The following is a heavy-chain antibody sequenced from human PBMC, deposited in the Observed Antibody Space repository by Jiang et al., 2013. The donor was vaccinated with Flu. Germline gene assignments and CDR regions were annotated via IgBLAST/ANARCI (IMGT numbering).Heavy chain of an antibody. Sequence: KPTQTLTLTCTFSGFSLSTSGMCVSWTRQPPGKALEWLARIDWDNDEFYSPFLKTRLTISKDTSKNQVVLTMANMDPADTATYYCARTHFGESMGVWFDSWGQGTLVTVS. CDR1: GFSLSTSGMC. V-gene: IGHV2-70*16. J-gene: IGHJ5*01. CDR3: ARTHFGESMGVWFDS. CDR2: IDWDNDE. D-gene: IGHD3-10*01.